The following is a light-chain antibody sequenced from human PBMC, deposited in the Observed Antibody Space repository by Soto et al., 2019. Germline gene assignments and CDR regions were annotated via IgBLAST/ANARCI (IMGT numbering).Light chain of an antibody. CDR3: QQYDSYSSGP. Sequence: DIQMTQSPSTLSASVVDRVTITCRASQTVNTWLAWYQQKPGKAPKVLIFDASSLKTGVPSRFSGSGSGTEFTLTLSNLQPDDFATYYCQQYDSYSSGPFGQGTKVDIK. CDR2: DAS. CDR1: QTVNTW. V-gene: IGKV1-5*01. J-gene: IGKJ1*01.